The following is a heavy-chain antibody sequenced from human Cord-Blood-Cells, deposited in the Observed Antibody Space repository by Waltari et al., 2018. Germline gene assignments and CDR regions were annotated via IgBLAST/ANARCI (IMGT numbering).Heavy chain of an antibody. CDR2: IRSKANSYAT. Sequence: EVQLVEYGGGLVQPGGCLKLSCAASGFTFRGSAMHWVRQASGKGLEWVGRIRSKANSYATAYAASVKGRFTISRDDSKNTAYLQMNSLKTEDTAVYYCTTSRHWGQGTLVTVSS. J-gene: IGHJ4*02. CDR1: GFTFRGSA. V-gene: IGHV3-73*02. CDR3: TTSRH.